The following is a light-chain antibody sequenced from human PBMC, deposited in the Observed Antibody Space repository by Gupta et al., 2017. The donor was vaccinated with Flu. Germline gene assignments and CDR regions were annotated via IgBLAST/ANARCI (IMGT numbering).Light chain of an antibody. CDR1: SSDVGGYNV. CDR3: GALTGDFWV. CDR2: DVR. V-gene: IGLV2-11*01. J-gene: IGLJ3*02. Sequence: QSVTHSCTGTSSDVGGYNVFYWHQQHPGNRLSLMMYDVRKRPAVAPDRFSGSTSGTTAALTISALQAEDEDDYYCGALTGDFWVFGGGTKLTVL.